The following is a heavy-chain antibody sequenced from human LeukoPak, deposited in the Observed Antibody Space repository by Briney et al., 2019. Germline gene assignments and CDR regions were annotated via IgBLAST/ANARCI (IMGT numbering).Heavy chain of an antibody. V-gene: IGHV1-69*06. CDR2: IIPIFGTA. Sequence: SVKVSCKASGGTFSSYAISWVRQAPGQGLEWMGGIIPIFGTANYAQKFQGRVTMTEDTSTDTAYMELSSLRSEDTAVYYCVTGRYDSSGPDAFDIWGQGTMVTVSS. J-gene: IGHJ3*02. D-gene: IGHD3-22*01. CDR1: GGTFSSYA. CDR3: VTGRYDSSGPDAFDI.